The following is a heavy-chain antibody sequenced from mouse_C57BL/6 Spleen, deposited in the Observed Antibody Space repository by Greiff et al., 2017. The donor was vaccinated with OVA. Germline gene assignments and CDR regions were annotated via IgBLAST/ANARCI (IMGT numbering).Heavy chain of an antibody. CDR3: ARPNGYDGDWYFDV. D-gene: IGHD2-2*01. Sequence: EVMLVESGGGLVQPGGSLKLSCAASGFTFSDYYMYWVRQTPEKRLEWVAYISNGGGSTYYPDTVKGRFTISRDNAKNTLYLQMSRLKSEDTAMYYCARPNGYDGDWYFDVWGTGTTVTVSS. CDR1: GFTFSDYY. J-gene: IGHJ1*03. CDR2: ISNGGGST. V-gene: IGHV5-12*01.